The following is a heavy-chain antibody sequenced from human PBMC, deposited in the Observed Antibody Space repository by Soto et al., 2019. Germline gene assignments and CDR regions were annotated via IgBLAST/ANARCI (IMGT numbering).Heavy chain of an antibody. CDR3: ARGVPYYYGSGASGWFDP. J-gene: IGHJ5*02. V-gene: IGHV4-34*01. Sequence: PSETLSLTCAVYVGSFSGYYWSWIRQPPGKGLEWIGEINHSGSTNYNPSLKSRVTISVDTSKNQFSLKLSSVTAADTAVYYCARGVPYYYGSGASGWFDPWGQGTLVTVSS. D-gene: IGHD3-10*01. CDR2: INHSGST. CDR1: VGSFSGYY.